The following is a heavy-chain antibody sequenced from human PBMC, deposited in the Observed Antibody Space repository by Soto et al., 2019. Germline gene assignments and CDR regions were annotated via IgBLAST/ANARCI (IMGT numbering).Heavy chain of an antibody. CDR2: IIPMFGTG. CDR3: ARDRGPSSGYYPYWFDP. D-gene: IGHD3-22*01. V-gene: IGHV1-69*12. Sequence: QVQLVQSGAEVKKTGSSVKVSCKASGGTFSSYAITWVRQAPGQGLEWMGGIIPMFGTGNHAQKFQGRVTITADESTSTAYMELSSLRSEDTSVYYCARDRGPSSGYYPYWFDPWGQGTLVTVSS. J-gene: IGHJ5*02. CDR1: GGTFSSYA.